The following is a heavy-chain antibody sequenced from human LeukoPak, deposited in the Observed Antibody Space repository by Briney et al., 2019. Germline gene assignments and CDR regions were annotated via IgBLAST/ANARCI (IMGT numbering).Heavy chain of an antibody. CDR2: IKQDGSEK. V-gene: IGHV3-7*03. J-gene: IGHJ2*01. CDR1: GFTLSSYW. CDR3: AKDRTVGASYWYFDL. D-gene: IGHD1-26*01. Sequence: PGGSLRLSCAASGFTLSSYWMSWVRQAPGKGLEWVANIKQDGSEKYYVDSVKGRFTISRDNAKNSLYLQMNTLRAEDTAIYYCAKDRTVGASYWYFDLWGRGTLVTVSS.